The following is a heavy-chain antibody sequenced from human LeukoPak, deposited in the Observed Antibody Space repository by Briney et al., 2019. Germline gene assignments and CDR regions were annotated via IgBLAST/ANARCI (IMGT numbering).Heavy chain of an antibody. CDR3: ARDHRAVAGAFGY. V-gene: IGHV3-48*01. CDR1: GFTFSSYS. CDR2: ISSSSSTI. Sequence: PGGSLRLSCAASGFTFSSYSMNWVRQAPGKELEWVSYISSSSSTIYYADSVKGRFTISRDNAKNSLYLQMNSLRAEDTAVYYCARDHRAVAGAFGYWGQGTLVTVSS. D-gene: IGHD6-19*01. J-gene: IGHJ4*02.